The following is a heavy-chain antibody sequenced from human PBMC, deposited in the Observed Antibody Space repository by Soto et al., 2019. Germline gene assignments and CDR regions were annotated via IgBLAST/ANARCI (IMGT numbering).Heavy chain of an antibody. CDR1: GFTFSNYA. V-gene: IGHV3-23*01. D-gene: IGHD6-13*01. CDR3: AKLNLFVSAAAGRGPFDY. J-gene: IGHJ4*02. CDR2: VSGSGGNT. Sequence: VQLLESGGGLVQPGGSLRLSCAASGFTFSNYAMSWVRQAPGKGLEWVPAVSGSGGNTYYADSVQGRFTISRDNSKNMLNLQMNSLRAEDTAVYYCAKLNLFVSAAAGRGPFDYWGQGTLVTVSS.